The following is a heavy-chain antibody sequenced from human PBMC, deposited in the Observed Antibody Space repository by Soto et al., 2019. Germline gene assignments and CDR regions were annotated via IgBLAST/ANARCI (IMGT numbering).Heavy chain of an antibody. CDR3: AKEGNDYGAYYYGMDV. J-gene: IGHJ6*02. CDR1: GFTFSSYA. CDR2: ISGSGGST. V-gene: IGHV3-23*01. D-gene: IGHD4-17*01. Sequence: EVQLLESGGGLVQPGGSLRLSCAASGFTFSSYAMSWVRQAPGKGLEWVSAISGSGGSTYYADSVKGRFTISRDNSKNTMYLQMNSLRAEDTGVYYCAKEGNDYGAYYYGMDVRGQGTTVTVSS.